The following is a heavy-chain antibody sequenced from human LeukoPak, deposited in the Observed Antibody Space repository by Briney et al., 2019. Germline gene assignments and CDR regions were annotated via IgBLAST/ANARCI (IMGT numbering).Heavy chain of an antibody. V-gene: IGHV3-21*01. Sequence: GGSLRLSCAASGFTFSSYSMNWVRQAPGKGLEWVSSISSSSSYIYYAGSVKGRFTISRDNAKNSLYLQMNSLRAEDTAVYYCARDPVSPYWGQGTLVTVSS. CDR1: GFTFSSYS. CDR2: ISSSSSYI. CDR3: ARDPVSPY. J-gene: IGHJ4*02.